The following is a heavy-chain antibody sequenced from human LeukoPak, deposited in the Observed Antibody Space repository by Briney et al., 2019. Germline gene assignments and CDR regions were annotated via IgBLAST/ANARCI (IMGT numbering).Heavy chain of an antibody. J-gene: IGHJ4*02. CDR1: GFIFSGSW. V-gene: IGHV3-7*03. Sequence: PGGSLRLSCTASGFIFSGSWMAWISQGPGKGLEWVAIIKKDGSEKYYVDSMKGRFTISRDNAKNSLFLQMNSLRAEDTAIYYCTTDTWYSAGHWGQGTLVTVSS. D-gene: IGHD2-15*01. CDR2: IKKDGSEK. CDR3: TTDTWYSAGH.